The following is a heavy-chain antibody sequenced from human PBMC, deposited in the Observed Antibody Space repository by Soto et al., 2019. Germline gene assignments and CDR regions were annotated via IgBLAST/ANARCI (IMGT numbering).Heavy chain of an antibody. J-gene: IGHJ6*02. V-gene: IGHV4-31*03. CDR2: IYYSGST. CDR1: GGSISSGGYY. Sequence: LSLTCTVSGGSISSGGYYWSWIRQHPGKGLEWIGYIYYSGSTYYNPSLKSRVTISVDTSKNQFSLKLSSVTAADTAVYYCARGLHNWNYDWGDYYGMDVWGQGTTVTVSS. CDR3: ARGLHNWNYDWGDYYGMDV. D-gene: IGHD1-7*01.